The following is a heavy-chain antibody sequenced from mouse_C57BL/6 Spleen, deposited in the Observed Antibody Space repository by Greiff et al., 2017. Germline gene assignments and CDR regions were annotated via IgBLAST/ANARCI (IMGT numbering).Heavy chain of an antibody. CDR3: TLYYYGSSYYFDY. V-gene: IGHV14-1*01. Sequence: EVQRVESGAELVRPGASVKLSCTASGFNIKDYYMHWVKQRPEQGLEWIGRIDPEDGDTEYAPKFQGKATMTADTSSNTAYLQLSSLTSEDTAVYYCTLYYYGSSYYFDYWGQGTTLTVSS. D-gene: IGHD1-1*01. CDR2: IDPEDGDT. CDR1: GFNIKDYY. J-gene: IGHJ2*01.